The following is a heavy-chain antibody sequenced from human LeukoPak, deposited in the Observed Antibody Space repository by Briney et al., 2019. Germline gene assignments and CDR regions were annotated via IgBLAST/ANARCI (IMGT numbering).Heavy chain of an antibody. J-gene: IGHJ6*03. V-gene: IGHV4-61*02. CDR3: ARRMGRRFGERYYYYHYMDV. D-gene: IGHD3-10*01. CDR1: GGSISSGSYY. Sequence: SETLSLTCTVSGGSISSGSYYWSWIRQPAGKGLEWIGRIYTSGSTNYNPSLKSRVTISVDKSKNQFSLKLSSVTAADTAVYYCARRMGRRFGERYYYYHYMDVWGKGTTVTISS. CDR2: IYTSGST.